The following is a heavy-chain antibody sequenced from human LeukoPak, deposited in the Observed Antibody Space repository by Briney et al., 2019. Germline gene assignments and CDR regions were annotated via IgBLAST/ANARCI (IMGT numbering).Heavy chain of an antibody. Sequence: SQTLSLTCAVSGGSISSGGYSWSWIRQPPGEGLEWIGYIHHSGSTYYNPSLKSRVTISVDRSKNQFSLKLSSVTAADTAVYYCARGFDYGAHFDYWGQGTLITVSS. CDR2: IHHSGST. V-gene: IGHV4-30-2*01. CDR1: GGSISSGGYS. CDR3: ARGFDYGAHFDY. D-gene: IGHD4-17*01. J-gene: IGHJ4*02.